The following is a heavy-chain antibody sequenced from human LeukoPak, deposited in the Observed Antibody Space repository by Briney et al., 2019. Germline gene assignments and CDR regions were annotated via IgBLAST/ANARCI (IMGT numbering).Heavy chain of an antibody. Sequence: GESLKISCKGSGYSFTSYWIGWVRQMPGKGLEWMGIIDPGDSDTRYSPSFQGQVTISADKSISTAYLQWSSLKASDTAMYYCARRMVRGVTHNWFDPWGQGTLVTVSS. D-gene: IGHD3-10*01. V-gene: IGHV5-51*01. CDR2: IDPGDSDT. J-gene: IGHJ5*02. CDR3: ARRMVRGVTHNWFDP. CDR1: GYSFTSYW.